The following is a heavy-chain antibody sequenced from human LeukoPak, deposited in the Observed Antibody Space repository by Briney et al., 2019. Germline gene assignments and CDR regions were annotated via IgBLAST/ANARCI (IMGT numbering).Heavy chain of an antibody. V-gene: IGHV3-74*01. CDR2: INSDGSST. Sequence: GGSLRLSCAASGFTFSSYWMHWVRQAPGKGLVWVSRINSDGSSTSYADSVKGRFTISRDNAKNTLYLQMNSLRAEDTAVYYCAREPLDRYCSSTSCQDYYYGMDVWGQGTTVTVSS. CDR3: AREPLDRYCSSTSCQDYYYGMDV. D-gene: IGHD2-2*01. J-gene: IGHJ6*02. CDR1: GFTFSSYW.